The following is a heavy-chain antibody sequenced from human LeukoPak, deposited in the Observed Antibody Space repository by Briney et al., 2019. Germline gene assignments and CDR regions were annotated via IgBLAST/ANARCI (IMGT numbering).Heavy chain of an antibody. V-gene: IGHV5-51*01. CDR1: GYSFTNYW. CDR3: ARKPGYSSSWYFFDY. Sequence: GESLKISCKGSGYSFTNYWIGWVRQMPGKGLEWMGIIYPGDSHTRYNPSFQGQVTISADKSISTAYLQWSSLKASDTAMYYCARKPGYSSSWYFFDYWGQGTLVTVSS. CDR2: IYPGDSHT. D-gene: IGHD6-13*01. J-gene: IGHJ4*02.